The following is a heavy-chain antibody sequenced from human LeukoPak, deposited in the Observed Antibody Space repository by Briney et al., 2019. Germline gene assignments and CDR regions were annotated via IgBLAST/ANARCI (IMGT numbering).Heavy chain of an antibody. CDR1: GGSVSSGSYY. D-gene: IGHD3-22*01. V-gene: IGHV4-61*01. Sequence: SETLSLTCTVSGGSVSSGSYYWSWIRQPPGKGLEWIGYIYYSGSTNYNPSLKSRVTISVDTSKNQFSLKLSSVTAADTAVYYCARRTTDSSGYYSVDYWGRGTLVTVSS. J-gene: IGHJ4*02. CDR3: ARRTTDSSGYYSVDY. CDR2: IYYSGST.